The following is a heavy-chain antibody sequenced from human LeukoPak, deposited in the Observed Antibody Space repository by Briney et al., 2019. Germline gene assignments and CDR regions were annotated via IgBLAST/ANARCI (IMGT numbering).Heavy chain of an antibody. D-gene: IGHD3-10*01. Sequence: SQTLSLTCAISGDSVSSNSAAWNWIRQSPSRGLEWLGGTYYRSKWYNDYAVSVKSRITINPDTSKNQFSLQLNSVTPEDTAVYYCARDEGMSYYYGSGSFPHSYYFDYWGQGTLVTVSS. CDR1: GDSVSSNSAA. CDR3: ARDEGMSYYYGSGSFPHSYYFDY. V-gene: IGHV6-1*01. J-gene: IGHJ4*02. CDR2: TYYRSKWYN.